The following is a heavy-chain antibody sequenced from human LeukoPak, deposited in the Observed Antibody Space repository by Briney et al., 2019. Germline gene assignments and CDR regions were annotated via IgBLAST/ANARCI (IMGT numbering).Heavy chain of an antibody. D-gene: IGHD2-15*01. V-gene: IGHV1-69*06. CDR2: IIPIFGTA. J-gene: IGHJ4*02. CDR3: ARDGRYCSGGSCYFDY. CDR1: GGTFSSYA. Sequence: GPPVKLSCKASGGTFSSYAISWVRQAPGQGLEWMGGIIPIFGTANYAQKFQGRVTITADKSTSTAYMELSSLGSEDTAVYYCARDGRYCSGGSCYFDYWGQGTLVTVSS.